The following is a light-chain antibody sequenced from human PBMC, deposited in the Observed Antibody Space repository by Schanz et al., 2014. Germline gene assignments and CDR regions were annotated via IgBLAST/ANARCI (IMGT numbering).Light chain of an antibody. J-gene: IGKJ2*01. CDR2: DAS. Sequence: DIQLTQSPSSLSASVGDRVTITCRASQSIGTYLNWYQQKPGKAPKVLIYDASSLESGVPSRFSGSGSGTEFTLPITSLQPDDFATYYCQHETFGQGTKLEIK. CDR3: QHET. CDR1: QSIGTY. V-gene: IGKV1-5*01.